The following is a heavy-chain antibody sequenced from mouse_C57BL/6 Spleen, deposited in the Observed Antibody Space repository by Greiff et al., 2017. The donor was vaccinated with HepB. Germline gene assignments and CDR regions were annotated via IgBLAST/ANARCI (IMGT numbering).Heavy chain of an antibody. Sequence: QVQLQQPGAELVKPGASVKLSCKASGYTFTSYWMHWVKQRPGQGLEWIGMIHPNSGSTNYNEKFKSKATLTVDKSSSTAYMQLSSLTSEDSAVYYCALYDYDGDYYAMDYWGQGTSVIVSS. CDR3: ALYDYDGDYYAMDY. V-gene: IGHV1-64*01. CDR2: IHPNSGST. D-gene: IGHD2-4*01. CDR1: GYTFTSYW. J-gene: IGHJ4*01.